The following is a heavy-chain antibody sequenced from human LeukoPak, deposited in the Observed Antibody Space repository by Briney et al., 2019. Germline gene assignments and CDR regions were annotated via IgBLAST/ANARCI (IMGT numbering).Heavy chain of an antibody. CDR3: GRKAGDCGANSCYSIDY. Sequence: SVKVSCKAFRGSFSSEAISWVRQAPGQGLEWMGGISPIFGTANYAQKFQGRVTITTDESTRTAYMEVSSLRSEDTAVYYCGRKAGDCGANSCYSIDYWGQGTLVTVSS. J-gene: IGHJ4*02. CDR1: RGSFSSEA. CDR2: ISPIFGTA. D-gene: IGHD2-15*01. V-gene: IGHV1-69*05.